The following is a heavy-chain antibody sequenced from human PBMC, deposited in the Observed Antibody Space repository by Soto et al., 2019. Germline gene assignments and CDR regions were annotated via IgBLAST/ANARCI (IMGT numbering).Heavy chain of an antibody. Sequence: PGGSLRLSCAASGFTFSSYAMSWVRQAPGKGLEWVSAISGSGGSTYYADSVKGRFTISRDNSKNTLYLKMNSLRAEDTAVYYCAKEGCSSTSCFLYNYYYYGMDVWGQGTTVTVSS. J-gene: IGHJ6*02. D-gene: IGHD2-2*01. CDR3: AKEGCSSTSCFLYNYYYYGMDV. CDR1: GFTFSSYA. CDR2: ISGSGGST. V-gene: IGHV3-23*01.